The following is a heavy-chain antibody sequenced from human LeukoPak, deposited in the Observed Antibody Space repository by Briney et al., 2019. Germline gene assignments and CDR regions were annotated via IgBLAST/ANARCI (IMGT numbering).Heavy chain of an antibody. Sequence: SETLSLTCAVSGVSFGRYSWSWIRQTPEKGLEWIGEINYSGYTKYNPSLKSRVAMSVDTSKNQFSLTLRSMTVADTGLYFCARVGSTPAKFDYWGQGTKVAVSS. D-gene: IGHD1-26*01. J-gene: IGHJ4*02. CDR1: GVSFGRYS. V-gene: IGHV4-34*01. CDR3: ARVGSTPAKFDY. CDR2: INYSGYT.